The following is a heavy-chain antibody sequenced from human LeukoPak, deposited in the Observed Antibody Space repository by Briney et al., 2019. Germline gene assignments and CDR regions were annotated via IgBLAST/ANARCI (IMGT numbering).Heavy chain of an antibody. CDR3: ARDLVRGVNYYYYGMDV. J-gene: IGHJ6*02. D-gene: IGHD3-10*01. V-gene: IGHV3-30-3*01. CDR2: ISYDGSNK. CDR1: GFTFSSYA. Sequence: GGSLRPSCAASGFTFSSYAMHWVRQAPGKGLEWVAVISYDGSNKYYADSVKGRFTISRDNSKNTLYLQMNSLRAEDTAVYYCARDLVRGVNYYYYGMDVWGQGTTVTVAS.